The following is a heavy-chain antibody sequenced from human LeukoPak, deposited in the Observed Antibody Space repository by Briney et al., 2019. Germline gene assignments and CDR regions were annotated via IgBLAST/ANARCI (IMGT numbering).Heavy chain of an antibody. D-gene: IGHD4/OR15-4a*01. J-gene: IGHJ5*02. Sequence: SETLSLTCTVSGGSISSYYWSWIRQPPGKGLEWIGYIYYSGSTNYNPSLKSRVTISVDTSKNQFSLKPSSVTAADTAVYYCATLRVNWFDPWGQGTLVTVSS. V-gene: IGHV4-59*01. CDR3: ATLRVNWFDP. CDR1: GGSISSYY. CDR2: IYYSGST.